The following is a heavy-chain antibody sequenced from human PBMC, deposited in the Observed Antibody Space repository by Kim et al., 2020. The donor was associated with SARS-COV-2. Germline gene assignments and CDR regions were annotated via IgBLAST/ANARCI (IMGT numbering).Heavy chain of an antibody. Sequence: YNPSLKSRVTISVDTSKNQFSLKLSSVTAADTAVYYCARRAMVRGGFFDYWGQGTLVTVSS. J-gene: IGHJ4*02. CDR3: ARRAMVRGGFFDY. D-gene: IGHD3-10*01. V-gene: IGHV4-39*01.